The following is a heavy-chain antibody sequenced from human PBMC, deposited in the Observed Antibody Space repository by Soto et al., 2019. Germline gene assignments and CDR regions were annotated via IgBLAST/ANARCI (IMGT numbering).Heavy chain of an antibody. Sequence: EVQLLESGGGLVQPGGSLRLSCEASGFTFSSYPMSWVRQAPGKGLEWISGITGGATNTYYADSVKGQITISRDNSKNTLYLQLNSLRAEDTAVYYCAKEAARPGPCDSWGQGTLVTVSS. CDR3: AKEAARPGPCDS. J-gene: IGHJ4*02. D-gene: IGHD6-6*01. V-gene: IGHV3-23*01. CDR2: ITGGATNT. CDR1: GFTFSSYP.